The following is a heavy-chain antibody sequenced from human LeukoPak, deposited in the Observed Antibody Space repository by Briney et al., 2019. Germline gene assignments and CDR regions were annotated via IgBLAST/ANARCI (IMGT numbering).Heavy chain of an antibody. CDR1: GFTFNTYS. Sequence: GSLRLSCAASGFTFNTYSMNWIRQPPGKGLEWIGEINHSGSTNYNPSLKSRVTISVDTSKNQFSLKLSSVTAADTAVYYCARAVVGATTNWFDPWGQGTLVTVSS. J-gene: IGHJ5*02. V-gene: IGHV4-34*01. D-gene: IGHD1-26*01. CDR2: INHSGST. CDR3: ARAVVGATTNWFDP.